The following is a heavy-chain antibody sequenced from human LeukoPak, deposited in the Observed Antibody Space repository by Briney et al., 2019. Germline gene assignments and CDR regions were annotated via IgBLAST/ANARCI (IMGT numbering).Heavy chain of an antibody. CDR3: ATTTSSSWSPFDY. Sequence: GGSLRLSCVASGFNFYSFTMNWVRQAPGKWLGWVSYISSGGATIYYRDSVKGRFTISRDNAKNSLYLQMNNLRVEDSGVYYCATTTSSSWSPFDYWGQGTLVAVSS. J-gene: IGHJ4*02. D-gene: IGHD6-13*01. CDR1: GFNFYSFT. V-gene: IGHV3-48*04. CDR2: ISSGGATI.